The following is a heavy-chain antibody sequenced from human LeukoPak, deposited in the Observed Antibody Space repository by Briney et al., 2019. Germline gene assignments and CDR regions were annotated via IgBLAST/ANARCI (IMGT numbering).Heavy chain of an antibody. V-gene: IGHV3-7*03. CDR1: GFTFSSYW. J-gene: IGHJ4*02. D-gene: IGHD3-10*01. CDR2: IKEDGSEE. Sequence: GGSLRLSCAASGFTFSSYWMTWVRQAPGKGLEWVANIKEDGSEEYYVDSVKGRFTISRDNTKNSLYLQMNSLRAEDTAVYYCAREVTMIRGVINYWGQGTLVTVSS. CDR3: AREVTMIRGVINY.